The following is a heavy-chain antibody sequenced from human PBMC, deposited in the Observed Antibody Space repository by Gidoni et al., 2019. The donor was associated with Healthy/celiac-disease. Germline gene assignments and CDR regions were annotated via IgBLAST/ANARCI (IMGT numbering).Heavy chain of an antibody. Sequence: QVQLQESGPGLVKPSQTLSLTCTVSGGSISSGDYYWSWIRQPPGKGLEWIGYIYYSGSTYYNPSLKSRVTISVDTSKNQFSLKLSSVTAADTAVYYCARANRGGKLMVRGGFDYWGQGTLVTVSS. CDR2: IYYSGST. J-gene: IGHJ4*02. CDR3: ARANRGGKLMVRGGFDY. V-gene: IGHV4-30-4*01. D-gene: IGHD3-10*01. CDR1: GGSISSGDYY.